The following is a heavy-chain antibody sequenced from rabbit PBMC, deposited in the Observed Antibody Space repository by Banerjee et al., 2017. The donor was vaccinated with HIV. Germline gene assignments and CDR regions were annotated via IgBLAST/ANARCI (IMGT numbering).Heavy chain of an antibody. D-gene: IGHD2-1*01. V-gene: IGHV1S7*01. CDR2: IYAGKGST. Sequence: QLKETGGGLVQPGGSLTLSCKASGFDFSSYYMSWVRQAPGKGLEWIGIIYAGKGSTDYASWVNGRFTISSDNAQNTVDLQMNSLTAADTATYFCARSFGYDDYGDYYFNLWGPGTLVTVS. CDR1: GFDFSSYY. CDR3: ARSFGYDDYGDYYFNL. J-gene: IGHJ4*01.